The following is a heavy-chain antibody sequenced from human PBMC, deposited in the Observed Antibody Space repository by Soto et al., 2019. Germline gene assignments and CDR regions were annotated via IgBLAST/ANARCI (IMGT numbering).Heavy chain of an antibody. Sequence: SETLSLTCTVSGGSISSYYWSWIRQPPGKGLEWIGYIYYSGSTNYNPSLKSRVTISVDTSKNQFSLKLSSVTAADTAVYYCARSLRLGELSSLAGYWGQGTLVTVSS. V-gene: IGHV4-59*08. CDR1: GGSISSYY. J-gene: IGHJ4*02. CDR3: ARSLRLGELSSLAGY. CDR2: IYYSGST. D-gene: IGHD3-16*02.